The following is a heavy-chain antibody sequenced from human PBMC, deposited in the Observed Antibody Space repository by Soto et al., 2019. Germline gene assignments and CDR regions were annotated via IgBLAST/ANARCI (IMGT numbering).Heavy chain of an antibody. Sequence: ESLKISCKTSGYSFTSYWIGWVRQMPGKGMEWMGNIYPYDSDARYSPSFQGQVTISADTSITTAYLQWSGLRASDTAMYFCARHLVGSTRGNFDYWGQGTLVTVSS. CDR3: ARHLVGSTRGNFDY. V-gene: IGHV5-51*01. CDR2: IYPYDSDA. J-gene: IGHJ4*01. CDR1: GYSFTSYW. D-gene: IGHD2-2*01.